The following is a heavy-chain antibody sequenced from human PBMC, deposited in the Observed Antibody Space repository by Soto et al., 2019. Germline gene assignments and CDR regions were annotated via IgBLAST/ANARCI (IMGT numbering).Heavy chain of an antibody. J-gene: IGHJ4*02. D-gene: IGHD4-17*01. V-gene: IGHV3-30-3*01. CDR2: ISYDGSNE. CDR3: VDGDYRGY. Sequence: QVQLVESGGGVVQPGRSLRLSCAASGFTFSNYAMQWVRQAPGQGLEWVASISYDGSNEYYAYSVKGRVTISRDNSKNTLYLQMHSLGPEDTAVYFCVDGDYRGYWGQGTLLTVSS. CDR1: GFTFSNYA.